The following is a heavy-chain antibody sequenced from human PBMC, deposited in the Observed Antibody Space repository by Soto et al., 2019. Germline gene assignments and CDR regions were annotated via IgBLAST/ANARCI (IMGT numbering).Heavy chain of an antibody. V-gene: IGHV3-23*01. D-gene: IGHD6-6*01. Sequence: EVQLLESGGGLVQPGGSLRLSCAASGFTFSTYAMSWVRQAPGKGLEWVSAISGSGGSTYYADSVKGRFTISRDKSKNTLFLQMNSLRAEDTAVYYCAKNWDTTFSSSSHWGQGTRVTVSS. CDR3: AKNWDTTFSSSSH. CDR2: ISGSGGST. J-gene: IGHJ4*02. CDR1: GFTFSTYA.